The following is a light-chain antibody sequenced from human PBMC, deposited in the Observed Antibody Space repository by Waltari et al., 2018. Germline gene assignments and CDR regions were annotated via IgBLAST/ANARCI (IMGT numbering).Light chain of an antibody. CDR3: QHYNSYPWT. Sequence: DIEMTQSPSTLSASVGDRVTITCRASQSISRFLAWYQRKPGKAPKLLIYKASSLESGVPSRFSGSESGTEFTLTISSLQPDDFATYYCQHYNSYPWTFGQGTKVEIK. CDR2: KAS. V-gene: IGKV1-5*03. J-gene: IGKJ1*01. CDR1: QSISRF.